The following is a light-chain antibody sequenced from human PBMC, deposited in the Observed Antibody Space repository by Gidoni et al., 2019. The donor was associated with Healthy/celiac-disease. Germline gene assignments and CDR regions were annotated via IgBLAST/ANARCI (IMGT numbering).Light chain of an antibody. J-gene: IGLJ1*01. CDR1: SSNIGSNY. V-gene: IGLV1-47*01. Sequence: QSVLTQPPSASGTPGQRVTISCSGSSSNIGSNYVSWYQQLPGTAPKLLIYRNNQRPSGVPDRFSGSKSGTSASLAISGLRSEDEGDYYCAAWDDSLSGRVFGTGTKVTVL. CDR3: AAWDDSLSGRV. CDR2: RNN.